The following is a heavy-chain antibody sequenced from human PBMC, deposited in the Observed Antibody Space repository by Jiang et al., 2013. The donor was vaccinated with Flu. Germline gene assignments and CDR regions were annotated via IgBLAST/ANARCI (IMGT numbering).Heavy chain of an antibody. CDR2: ISSSGSTI. J-gene: IGHJ4*02. V-gene: IGHV3-11*04. Sequence: ASGFTFSDYYMSWIRQAPGKRLEWVSYISSSGSTIYYADSVKGRFTISRDNAKNSLYLQMNSLRAEDTAVYYCARTVDSGYGDPGDYFDYWGQGTLVTVSS. D-gene: IGHD5-12*01. CDR3: ARTVDSGYGDPGDYFDY. CDR1: GFTFSDYY.